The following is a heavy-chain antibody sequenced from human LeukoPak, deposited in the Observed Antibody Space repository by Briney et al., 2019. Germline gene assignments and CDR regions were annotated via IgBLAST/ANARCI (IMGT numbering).Heavy chain of an antibody. D-gene: IGHD3-3*01. Sequence: GGSLRLSCAASGFTFSSYAMSWVRQAPGKGLEWVSAISSSGGSTYYADSVKGRFTISRDNSKNTLYLQMNSLRAEDTAVYYCAKARFWSGYLFDYWGQGTLVTVSS. CDR1: GFTFSSYA. V-gene: IGHV3-23*01. CDR3: AKARFWSGYLFDY. J-gene: IGHJ4*02. CDR2: ISSSGGST.